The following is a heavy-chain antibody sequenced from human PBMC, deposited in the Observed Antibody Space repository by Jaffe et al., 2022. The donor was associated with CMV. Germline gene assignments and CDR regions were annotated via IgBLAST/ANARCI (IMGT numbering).Heavy chain of an antibody. CDR1: GFTFSSYG. Sequence: QVQLVESGGGVVQPGRSLRLSCAASGFTFSSYGMHWVRQAPGKGLEWVAVIWYDGSNKYYADSVKGRFTISRDNSKNTLYLQMNSLRAEDTAVYYCARGGGEYQLLSSYFDYWGQGTLVTVSS. CDR2: IWYDGSNK. D-gene: IGHD2-2*01. V-gene: IGHV3-33*08. J-gene: IGHJ4*02. CDR3: ARGGGEYQLLSSYFDY.